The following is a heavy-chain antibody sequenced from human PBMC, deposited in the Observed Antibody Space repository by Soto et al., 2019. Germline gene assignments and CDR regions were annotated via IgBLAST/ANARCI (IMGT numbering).Heavy chain of an antibody. CDR2: INSDGSTP. D-gene: IGHD3-10*01. J-gene: IGHJ6*02. Sequence: GGSLRLSCAASGFTFSSYWMHWVRQAPGKGLVWVSRINSDGSTPYYADSLKGRVTISRDNSKSKLYLQMSSLRAEDTAIYYCAKSPYYYGSGSFQYYYGMDVWGQGTTVTVSS. CDR3: AKSPYYYGSGSFQYYYGMDV. CDR1: GFTFSSYW. V-gene: IGHV3-74*01.